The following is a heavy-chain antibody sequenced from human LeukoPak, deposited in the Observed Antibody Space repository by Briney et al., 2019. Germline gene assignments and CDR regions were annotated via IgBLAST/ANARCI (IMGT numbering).Heavy chain of an antibody. J-gene: IGHJ3*02. Sequence: PGGSLRLSCAASGFTFPTYWMNWVRQAPGKGLEWVAIIRQDGSEQYYVDSVKGRFTISRDNAKNSVYLQMNSLRPEDTAVYHCAKVLWAYGAGSYGFEIWGQGTMVTVSS. D-gene: IGHD4-17*01. CDR3: AKVLWAYGAGSYGFEI. CDR2: IRQDGSEQ. V-gene: IGHV3-7*01. CDR1: GFTFPTYW.